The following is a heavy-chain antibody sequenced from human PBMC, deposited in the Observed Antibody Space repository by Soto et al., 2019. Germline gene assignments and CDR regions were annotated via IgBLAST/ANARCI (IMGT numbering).Heavy chain of an antibody. CDR2: IIPIFGTA. J-gene: IGHJ4*02. CDR3: GRSEWELRGNYFDY. D-gene: IGHD1-26*01. CDR1: VGTFSIYA. V-gene: IGHV1-69*12. Sequence: QVQLVQSGAEVKKPGSSVKVSCKASVGTFSIYAISWVRQAPGQGLEWMGGIIPIFGTANYAQKFQRRVTITADESTSTAYMELSSLRSEDTAVYYCGRSEWELRGNYFDYCGQGNLVPVSS.